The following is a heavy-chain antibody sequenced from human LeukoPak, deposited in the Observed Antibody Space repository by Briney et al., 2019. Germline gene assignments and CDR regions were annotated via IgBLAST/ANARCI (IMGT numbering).Heavy chain of an antibody. Sequence: ETLSLTCAVYGGSFSGYFWSWIRQPPGKGLEWVANIKQDGSEKYYVDSVKGRFTISRDNAKNSLYLQMNSLTAEDTAIYYCARGGYWGQGTLVTVSS. V-gene: IGHV3-7*01. J-gene: IGHJ4*02. CDR1: GGSFSGYF. CDR3: ARGGY. CDR2: IKQDGSEK.